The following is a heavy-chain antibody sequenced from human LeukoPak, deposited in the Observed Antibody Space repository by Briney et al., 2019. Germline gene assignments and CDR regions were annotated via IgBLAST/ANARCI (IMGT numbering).Heavy chain of an antibody. J-gene: IGHJ4*02. CDR3: ARQGYGVTSQGAADY. Sequence: ASVKVSCKSSGYTFTSYGISWVRQAPGQGVEWMGWISAYNGNTNYAQNLQGRVTLTTDTSTSTAYMELRSLRSDDTAVYYCARQGYGVTSQGAADYWGQGTLVTVSS. V-gene: IGHV1-18*01. D-gene: IGHD4-23*01. CDR2: ISAYNGNT. CDR1: GYTFTSYG.